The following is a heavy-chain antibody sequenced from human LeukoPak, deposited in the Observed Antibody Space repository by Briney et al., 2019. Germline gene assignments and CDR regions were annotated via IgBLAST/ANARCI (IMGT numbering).Heavy chain of an antibody. CDR3: ARAREYSGYVLDY. CDR2: ISSSSSYI. V-gene: IGHV3-21*01. D-gene: IGHD5-12*01. J-gene: IGHJ4*02. Sequence: PGGSLRLSCAASGFTFSSYTMNWVRQAPGKGLEWVSSISSSSSYIYYADSVKGRFTISRDNAKSSLFLQMNSLRAEDTVVYYCARAREYSGYVLDYWGQGTLVTVSS. CDR1: GFTFSSYT.